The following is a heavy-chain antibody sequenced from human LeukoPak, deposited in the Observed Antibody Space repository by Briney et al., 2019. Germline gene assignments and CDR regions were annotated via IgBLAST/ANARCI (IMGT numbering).Heavy chain of an antibody. D-gene: IGHD3-10*01. Sequence: SETLSLTCNVSGFSLTIGYFWGWIRPPPGKGLEWIGSIFHSGSTYFNPSLKSRVTMSVDTSKNQFSLKLSSVTAADTALYYCARESEPRFGAALLDSWGQGTLVTVSS. J-gene: IGHJ4*02. CDR3: ARESEPRFGAALLDS. V-gene: IGHV4-38-2*02. CDR1: GFSLTIGYF. CDR2: IFHSGST.